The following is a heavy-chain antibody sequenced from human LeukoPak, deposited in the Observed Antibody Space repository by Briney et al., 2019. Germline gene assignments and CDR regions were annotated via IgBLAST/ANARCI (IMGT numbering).Heavy chain of an antibody. CDR2: ISSSSSYI. Sequence: GGSLRLSCAASGFTFSSYSMNWVRQAPGEGLEWVSSISSSSSYIYYADSVKGRFTISRDNAKNSLYLQMNSLRAEDTAVYYCARGDFWTYYYYYGMDVWGQGTTVTVSS. J-gene: IGHJ6*02. CDR3: ARGDFWTYYYYYGMDV. CDR1: GFTFSSYS. D-gene: IGHD3-3*01. V-gene: IGHV3-21*01.